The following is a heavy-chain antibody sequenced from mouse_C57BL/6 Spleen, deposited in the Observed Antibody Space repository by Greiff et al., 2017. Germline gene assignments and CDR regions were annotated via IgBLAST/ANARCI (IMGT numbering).Heavy chain of an antibody. D-gene: IGHD1-1*02. J-gene: IGHJ4*01. Sequence: EVQRVESGGGLVKPGGSLKLSCAASGFTFSDYGMHWVRRAPEKGLEWVAYISSGSSTIYYADTVKGRFTISRDNAKNTLFLQMTSLRSEDTAMYYCARHYGLYAMDYWGQGTSVTVSS. CDR2: ISSGSSTI. V-gene: IGHV5-17*01. CDR3: ARHYGLYAMDY. CDR1: GFTFSDYG.